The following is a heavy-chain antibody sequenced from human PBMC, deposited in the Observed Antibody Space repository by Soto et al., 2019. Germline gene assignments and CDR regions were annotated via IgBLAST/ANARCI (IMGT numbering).Heavy chain of an antibody. CDR1: GGSISSGGYS. D-gene: IGHD2-2*01. Sequence: SETLSLTCAVSGGSISSGGYSWSWIRQPPGKGLEWIGYIYHSGSTYYNPSLKSRVTISVDRSKNQFSLKLSSVTAADTAVYYCARAKGAWEGYCSSTSCYLGGPYYFDYWGQGTLVTVSS. V-gene: IGHV4-30-2*01. CDR2: IYHSGST. CDR3: ARAKGAWEGYCSSTSCYLGGPYYFDY. J-gene: IGHJ4*02.